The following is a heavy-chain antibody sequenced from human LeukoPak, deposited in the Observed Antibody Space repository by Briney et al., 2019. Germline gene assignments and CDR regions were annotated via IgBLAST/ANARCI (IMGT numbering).Heavy chain of an antibody. CDR3: ARGYSGSYSGWFDP. CDR1: GYTFTSYG. Sequence: ASVKVSCKASGYTFTSYGISWVRQAPGQGLEWVGWISAYNGNTNYAQKLQGRVTMTTDTSTSTAYMELRSLRSDDTAVYYCARGYSGSYSGWFDPWGQGTLVTVSS. V-gene: IGHV1-18*01. J-gene: IGHJ5*02. CDR2: ISAYNGNT. D-gene: IGHD1-26*01.